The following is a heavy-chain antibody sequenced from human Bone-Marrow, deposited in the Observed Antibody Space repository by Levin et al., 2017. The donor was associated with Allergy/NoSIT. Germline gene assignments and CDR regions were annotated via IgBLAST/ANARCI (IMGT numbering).Heavy chain of an antibody. CDR1: GVSISRSGYF. V-gene: IGHV4-39*01. CDR3: VRLNGYCSGTTCQAGEFDY. D-gene: IGHD2-2*03. J-gene: IGHJ4*02. CDR2: VYDTGST. Sequence: PSETLSLTCTVSGVSISRSGYFWAWIRQPPGKALEWVGTVYDTGSTYYSPSLKSRITISVDTSKNQFSLKVISVTAADTALYYCVRLNGYCSGTTCQAGEFDYWGQGTLVTVSS.